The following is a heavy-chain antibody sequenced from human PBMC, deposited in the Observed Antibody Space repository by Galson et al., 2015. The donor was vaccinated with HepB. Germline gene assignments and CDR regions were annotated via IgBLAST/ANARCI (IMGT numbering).Heavy chain of an antibody. V-gene: IGHV3-23*01. J-gene: IGHJ4*02. CDR1: EFTFDNYA. CDR2: TFSSGGGT. Sequence: SLRLSCAASEFTFDNYAMTWVRQAPGKGLEWVSTTFSSGGGTYYADSVKGRFTIPRDIAKNTLYLQMNSLRAEDTAVYYCATEGRIANNWGQGTLVTVSS. CDR3: ATEGRIANN. D-gene: IGHD6-13*01.